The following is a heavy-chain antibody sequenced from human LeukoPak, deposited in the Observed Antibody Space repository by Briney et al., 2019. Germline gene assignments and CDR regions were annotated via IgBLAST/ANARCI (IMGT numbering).Heavy chain of an antibody. CDR2: INHSGST. J-gene: IGHJ4*02. CDR1: GGSFSGYY. Sequence: SETLSLTCAVYGGSFSGYYWSWIRQPPGKGLEWIGEINHSGSTNYNPSLKSRITISVDTSKNQFSLKLSSVTAADTAVYYCARAYCVGDCTVLHIYFDNWGQGTLVTVSS. CDR3: ARAYCVGDCTVLHIYFDN. D-gene: IGHD2-21*02. V-gene: IGHV4-34*01.